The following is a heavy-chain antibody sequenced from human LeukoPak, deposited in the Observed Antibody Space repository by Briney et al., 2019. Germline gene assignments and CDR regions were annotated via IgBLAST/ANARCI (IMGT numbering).Heavy chain of an antibody. J-gene: IGHJ5*02. CDR2: ISAYNGNT. CDR3: ARAFMVRGAIGWFDP. CDR1: GYTFTSYG. V-gene: IGHV1-18*01. Sequence: ASVKVSCKASGYTFTSYGISWVRQAPGQGLEWMGWISAYNGNTNYAQKLQGRVTMTTDTSTSTAYMELRSLRSDDTAVYYCARAFMVRGAIGWFDPWGQGTLVTVSS. D-gene: IGHD3-10*01.